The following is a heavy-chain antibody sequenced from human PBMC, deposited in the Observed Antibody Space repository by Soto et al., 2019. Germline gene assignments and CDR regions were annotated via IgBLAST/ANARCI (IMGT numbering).Heavy chain of an antibody. V-gene: IGHV1-2*02. CDR2: INPISGFA. D-gene: IGHD6-13*01. Sequence: ASVKVSCKASGYTFTAHYIQWVRQAPGQGLEWMGWINPISGFANYAQKFQGRVTLTRDTSISTVYLDLSRLLSDDTAVYYCARERFSSGWWREAFDIWGQETLVTVSS. CDR3: ARERFSSGWWREAFDI. CDR1: GYTFTAHY. J-gene: IGHJ3*02.